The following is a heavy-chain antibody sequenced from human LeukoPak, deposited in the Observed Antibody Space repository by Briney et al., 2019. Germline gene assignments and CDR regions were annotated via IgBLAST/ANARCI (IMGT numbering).Heavy chain of an antibody. J-gene: IGHJ5*02. V-gene: IGHV1-2*02. D-gene: IGHD1-7*01. Sequence: ASVKVSCKASGYTFTGYYMHWVRQAPGQGLEWMGWINPNSGGTNYAQKFQGRVTMTRDTSISTAYMELSSLRSEDTAVYYCARGLMSWNYPTYNWFDPWGQGTLVTVSS. CDR1: GYTFTGYY. CDR2: INPNSGGT. CDR3: ARGLMSWNYPTYNWFDP.